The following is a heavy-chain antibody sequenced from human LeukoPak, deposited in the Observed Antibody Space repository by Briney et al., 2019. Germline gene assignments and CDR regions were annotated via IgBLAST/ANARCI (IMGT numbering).Heavy chain of an antibody. V-gene: IGHV3-21*01. CDR3: ARAGITMVRGAPDY. CDR2: ISSSSSYI. CDR1: GFTFSSYS. Sequence: GGSLRLSCAASGFTFSSYSMNWARQAPGKGLEWVSSISSSSSYIYYADSVKGRFTISRDNAKNSLYLQMNSLRAEDTAVYYCARAGITMVRGAPDYWGQGTLVTVSS. D-gene: IGHD3-10*01. J-gene: IGHJ4*02.